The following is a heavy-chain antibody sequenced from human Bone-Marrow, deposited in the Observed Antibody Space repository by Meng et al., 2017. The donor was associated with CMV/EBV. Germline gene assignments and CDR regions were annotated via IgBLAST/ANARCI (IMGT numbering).Heavy chain of an antibody. V-gene: IGHV1-69*05. Sequence: SVKVSCKASGGTFSSYAISWVRQAPGQGLEWMGGIIPIFGTANYAQKFQGRVTITTDESTSTAYMELSSLRSEDTAVYYCAARYSSGWYYFDYWGQGTLVTVSS. D-gene: IGHD6-19*01. CDR2: IIPIFGTA. CDR3: AARYSSGWYYFDY. J-gene: IGHJ4*02. CDR1: GGTFSSYA.